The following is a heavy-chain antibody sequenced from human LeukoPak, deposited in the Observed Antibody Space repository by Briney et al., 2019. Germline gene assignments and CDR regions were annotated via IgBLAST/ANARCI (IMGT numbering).Heavy chain of an antibody. CDR3: ARGGVAYYYDSSGPNWFDP. V-gene: IGHV4-39*07. CDR1: GGSISSSSYY. J-gene: IGHJ5*02. CDR2: IYYSGST. Sequence: PSETLSLTCTVSGGSISSSSYYWGWIRQPPGKGLEWIGSIYYSGSTYYNPSLKSRVTISVDTSKNQFSLKLSSVTAADTAVYYCARGGVAYYYDSSGPNWFDPWGQGTLVTVSS. D-gene: IGHD3-22*01.